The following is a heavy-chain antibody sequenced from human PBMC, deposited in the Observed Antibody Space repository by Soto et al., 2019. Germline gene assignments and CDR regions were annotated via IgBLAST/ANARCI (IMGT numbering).Heavy chain of an antibody. CDR1: GFTFSNAW. J-gene: IGHJ4*02. V-gene: IGHV3-15*07. CDR3: TTEGNTDQQVYFDY. CDR2: IKSKTDGGTT. Sequence: GGSLRLSCAASGFTFSNAWMNWVRQAPGKGLEWVGRIKSKTDGGTTDYAAPVKGRFTISRDDSKNTLYLQMNSLKTEDTVVYYCTTEGNTDQQVYFDYWGQGTLVTVSS. D-gene: IGHD2-2*01.